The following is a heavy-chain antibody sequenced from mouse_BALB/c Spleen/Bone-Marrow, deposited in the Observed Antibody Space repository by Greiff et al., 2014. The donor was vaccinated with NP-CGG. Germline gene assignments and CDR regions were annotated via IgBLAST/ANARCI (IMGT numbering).Heavy chain of an antibody. Sequence: QVQLQQSGAELVRPGTSVKVSCKASGYAFTNYLIEWVEQRPGQGLEWIGVLNPGSGGTNYNEKFKGKATLTADKSSSSAYMQLSSLTSDDSAVYFCARRNYYAMGYRGQGTPLPVSS. J-gene: IGHJ2*01. CDR1: GYAFTNYL. D-gene: IGHD2-1*01. CDR2: LNPGSGGT. V-gene: IGHV1-54*01. CDR3: ARRNYYAMGY.